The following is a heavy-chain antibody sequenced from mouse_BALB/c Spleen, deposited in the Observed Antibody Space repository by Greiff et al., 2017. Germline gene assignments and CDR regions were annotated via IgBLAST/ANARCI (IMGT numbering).Heavy chain of an antibody. CDR3: ARDRDGSSLFAY. CDR2: INSNGGST. V-gene: IGHV5-6-3*01. J-gene: IGHJ3*01. Sequence: VKLVESGGGLVQPGGSLKLSCAASGFTFSSYGMSWVRQTPDKRLELVATINSNGGSTYYPDSVKGRFTISRDNAKNTLYLQMSSLKSEDTAMYYCARDRDGSSLFAYWGQGTLVTVSA. CDR1: GFTFSSYG. D-gene: IGHD1-1*01.